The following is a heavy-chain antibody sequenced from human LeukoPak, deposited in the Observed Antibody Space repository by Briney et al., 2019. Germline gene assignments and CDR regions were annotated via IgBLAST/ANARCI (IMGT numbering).Heavy chain of an antibody. CDR3: ARAPYGDQYYFDY. CDR2: IIPILGIA. V-gene: IGHV1-69*04. J-gene: IGHJ4*02. Sequence: ASVKVSCKASGGTFSSYAISWVRQAPGQGLEWVGRIIPILGIANYAQKFRGRVTITADKSTSTAYMELSSLRSEDTAVYYCARAPYGDQYYFDYWGQGTLVTVSS. CDR1: GGTFSSYA. D-gene: IGHD4-17*01.